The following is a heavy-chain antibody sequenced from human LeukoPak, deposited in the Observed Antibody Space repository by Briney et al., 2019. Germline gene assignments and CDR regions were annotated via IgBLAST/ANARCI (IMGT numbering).Heavy chain of an antibody. J-gene: IGHJ3*02. CDR2: IYTSGST. CDR3: AREPAVVGYYYDSSGLLGAFDI. Sequence: SETLSLTCTVSGGSISSYYWSCIRQPAGKGLEWIGRIYTSGSTNYNPSLKSRVTMSVDTSKNQFSLKLSSVTAADTAVYYCAREPAVVGYYYDSSGLLGAFDIWGQGTMVTVSS. V-gene: IGHV4-4*07. D-gene: IGHD3-22*01. CDR1: GGSISSYY.